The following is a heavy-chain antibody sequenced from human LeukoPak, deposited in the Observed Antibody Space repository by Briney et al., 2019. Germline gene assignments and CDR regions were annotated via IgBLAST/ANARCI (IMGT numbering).Heavy chain of an antibody. V-gene: IGHV4-34*01. J-gene: IGHJ4*02. CDR3: ARGRGYNSFDY. CDR1: GGSFSGYY. Sequence: SETLSLTCAVYGGSFSGYYWSWIRHPPGKGLEWIGEINHSGSTNYNPSLKSRVTISVDTSKNQFSLKLTSVTSADTAVYYCARGRGYNSFDYWGQGTLVTVSS. CDR2: INHSGST. D-gene: IGHD3-16*02.